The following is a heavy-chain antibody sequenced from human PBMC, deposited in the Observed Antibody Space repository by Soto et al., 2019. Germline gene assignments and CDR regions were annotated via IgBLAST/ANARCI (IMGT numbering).Heavy chain of an antibody. Sequence: QVQLVESGGGVVQPGRSLRLSCAASGFTFSSYAMHWVRQAPGKGLEWVAVISYDGSNKYYADSVKGRFTISRDNFKNRRYLQMNSLRAGDTAVYYCARGFYSSGWTRHYWGQGALVTVSS. CDR1: GFTFSSYA. V-gene: IGHV3-30-3*01. CDR2: ISYDGSNK. D-gene: IGHD6-19*01. J-gene: IGHJ4*02. CDR3: ARGFYSSGWTRHY.